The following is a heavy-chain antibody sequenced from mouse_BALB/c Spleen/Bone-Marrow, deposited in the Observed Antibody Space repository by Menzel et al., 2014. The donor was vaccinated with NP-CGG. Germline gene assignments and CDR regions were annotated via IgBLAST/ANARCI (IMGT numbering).Heavy chain of an antibody. V-gene: IGHV5-9*02. D-gene: IGHD2-2*01. J-gene: IGHJ3*01. CDR2: ISSGGPYT. CDR3: ARQDGYDGTWFAY. CDR1: GFPFSRYD. Sequence: EVNLVESGGGLVKPGGSLKLSCAASGFPFSRYDMSWVRQTPEKRLEWVATISSGGPYTYYPVSVKGRFTISRDNARNTLNLQMSGLRSEDTALYYCARQDGYDGTWFAYWGQGTLVTVSA.